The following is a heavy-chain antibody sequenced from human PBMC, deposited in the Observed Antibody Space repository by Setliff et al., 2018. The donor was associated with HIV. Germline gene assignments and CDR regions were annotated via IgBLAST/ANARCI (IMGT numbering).Heavy chain of an antibody. J-gene: IGHJ6*03. CDR3: ASRRITMVRGVIPPDFDYYYYYMDV. Sequence: SVKVSCKASGGTFSSYAISWVRQAPGQGLEWMGGIIPIFGTANYAQKFQGRVTITADESTSTAYMELSSLRSEDTAVYYCASRRITMVRGVIPPDFDYYYYYMDVWGKGTTVTVSS. V-gene: IGHV1-69*13. D-gene: IGHD3-10*01. CDR2: IIPIFGTA. CDR1: GGTFSSYA.